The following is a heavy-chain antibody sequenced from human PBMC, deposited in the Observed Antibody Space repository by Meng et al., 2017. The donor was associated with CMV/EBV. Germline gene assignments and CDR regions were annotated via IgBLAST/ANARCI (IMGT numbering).Heavy chain of an antibody. CDR2: ISSSSSYI. CDR3: AKDRCSSTSCYTDLPY. Sequence: GGSLRLSCAASGFTFSSYSMNWVRQAPGKGLEWVSSISSSSSYIYYADSVKGRFTISRDNSKNTLYLQMNSLRAEDTAVYYCAKDRCSSTSCYTDLPYWGQGTLVTVSS. D-gene: IGHD2-2*02. CDR1: GFTFSSYS. V-gene: IGHV3-21*04. J-gene: IGHJ4*02.